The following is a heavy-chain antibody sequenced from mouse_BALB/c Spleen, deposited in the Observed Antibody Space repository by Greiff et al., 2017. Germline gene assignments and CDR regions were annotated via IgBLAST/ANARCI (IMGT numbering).Heavy chain of an antibody. CDR3: ARDPYDFYAMDY. Sequence: EVKLMESGGGLVKPGGSLKLSCAASGFTFSSYAMSWVRQTPEKRLEWVASISSGGSTYYPDSVKGRFTISRDNARNNLYLQMSSLRSEDTAMYYCARDPYDFYAMDYWGQGTSVTVSS. V-gene: IGHV5-6-5*01. J-gene: IGHJ4*01. D-gene: IGHD2-4*01. CDR2: ISSGGST. CDR1: GFTFSSYA.